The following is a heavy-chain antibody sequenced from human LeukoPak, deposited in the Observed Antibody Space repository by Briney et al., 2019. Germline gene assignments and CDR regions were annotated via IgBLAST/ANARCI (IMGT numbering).Heavy chain of an antibody. V-gene: IGHV1-18*01. CDR3: ARDARDVLLWFGEFPP. CDR1: GYTFTSYG. CDR2: ISAYNGNT. J-gene: IGHJ5*02. Sequence: ALVKVSCKASGYTFTSYGINWVRQAPGHGLEWVGWISAYNGNTKYAQKLQGRVTMTTDISTSTAYMELKSLKSDDTAVYYCARDARDVLLWFGEFPPWGQGTLVTVSS. D-gene: IGHD3-10*01.